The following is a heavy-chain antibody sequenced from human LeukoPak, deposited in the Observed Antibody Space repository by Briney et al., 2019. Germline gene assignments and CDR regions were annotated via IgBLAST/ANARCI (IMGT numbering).Heavy chain of an antibody. CDR2: ISAYNGNT. D-gene: IGHD2-2*01. CDR1: GYTFTSYG. V-gene: IGHV1-18*01. CDR3: ARWEGYCTSTSCYHFDY. J-gene: IGHJ4*02. Sequence: GASVKVSCKASGYTFTSYGISWVRQAPGQGLEWMGWISAYNGNTNYAQKLQGRVTMTTDTSTSTAYMELRSLRAEDTAVYYCARWEGYCTSTSCYHFDYWGQGTLVTVSS.